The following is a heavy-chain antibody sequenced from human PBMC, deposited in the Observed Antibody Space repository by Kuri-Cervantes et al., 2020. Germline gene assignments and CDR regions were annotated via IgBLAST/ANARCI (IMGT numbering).Heavy chain of an antibody. D-gene: IGHD5-18*01. J-gene: IGHJ6*02. CDR1: GGTFSSYD. Sequence: SSVKVSCKASGGTFSSYDISWVRQAPGQGLEWLGGIIPIFGTANYAQKFQGRVTITADESKSTAYMELSSLRSEDTAVYYCARGRDVDTAMGYGMDVWGQGTTVTVSS. CDR2: IIPIFGTA. CDR3: ARGRDVDTAMGYGMDV. V-gene: IGHV1-69*13.